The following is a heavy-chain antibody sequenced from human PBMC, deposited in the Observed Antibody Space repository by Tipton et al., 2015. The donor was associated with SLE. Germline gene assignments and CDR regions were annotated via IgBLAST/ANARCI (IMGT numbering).Heavy chain of an antibody. J-gene: IGHJ4*02. CDR2: VLSNGGT. D-gene: IGHD3-10*01. V-gene: IGHV4-61*02. CDR3: ARDYEWGGAGSFPAH. CDR1: GGSISSGSYY. Sequence: TLSLTCTVSGGSISSGSYYWSWIRQPAGKGLEWIGRVLSNGGTNYNPSLRSRVTISVDASREQISLKLSSVTAADTAVYYCARDYEWGGAGSFPAHWGQGTLVTVSS.